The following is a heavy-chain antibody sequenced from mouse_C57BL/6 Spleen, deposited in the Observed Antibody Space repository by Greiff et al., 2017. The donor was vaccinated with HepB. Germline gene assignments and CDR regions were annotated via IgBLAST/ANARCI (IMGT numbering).Heavy chain of an antibody. CDR2: IYPRSGNT. J-gene: IGHJ2*01. CDR3: ARGDDYNPLDY. CDR1: GYTFTSYG. D-gene: IGHD2-4*01. Sequence: VQVVESGAELPRPGASVKLSCKASGYTFTSYGISWVKQRTGQGLEWIGEIYPRSGNTYYNEKFKGKATLTADKSSSTAYMELRSLTSEDSAVYYCARGDDYNPLDYWGQGTTLTVSS. V-gene: IGHV1-81*01.